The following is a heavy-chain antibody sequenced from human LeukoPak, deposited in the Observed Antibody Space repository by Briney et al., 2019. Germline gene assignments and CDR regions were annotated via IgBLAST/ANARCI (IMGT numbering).Heavy chain of an antibody. J-gene: IGHJ4*02. V-gene: IGHV3-21*01. CDR3: ARPYDTRGYFPDY. Sequence: GGSLRLSCAASGFTFSSYAMNRVRQAPGKGLEWVSSISRGSDHIFYADSVKGRFTISRDNAKNSLYLQMNSLGAEDTAVYYCARPYDTRGYFPDYWGQGTLVTVSS. D-gene: IGHD3-22*01. CDR2: ISRGSDHI. CDR1: GFTFSSYA.